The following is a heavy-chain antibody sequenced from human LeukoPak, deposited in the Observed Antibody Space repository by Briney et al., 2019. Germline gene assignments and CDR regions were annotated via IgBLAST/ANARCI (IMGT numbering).Heavy chain of an antibody. CDR2: ISGSGGST. V-gene: IGHV3-23*01. J-gene: IGHJ6*03. CDR3: ARKGSPRAKLRFLEWLFGGTSYYYYMDV. CDR1: GFTFSSYG. D-gene: IGHD3-3*01. Sequence: PGGTLRLSCAASGFTFSSYGMSWVRQAPGKGLEWVSAISGSGGSTYYADSVKGRFTISRDNSKNTLYLQMNSLRAEDTAVYYCARKGSPRAKLRFLEWLFGGTSYYYYMDVWGKGTTVTVSS.